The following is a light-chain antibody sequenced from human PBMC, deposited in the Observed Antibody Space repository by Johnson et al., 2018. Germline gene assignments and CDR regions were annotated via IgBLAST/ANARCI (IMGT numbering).Light chain of an antibody. Sequence: QSVLTQPPSVSAAPGQKVTISCSGSSSNIGNNYVSWYQQLPGTAPKLLIYENNKRPSGIPDRFSGSKSGTSATLGITGLQTGDEADYYCGKWDSSWSAGNVFGTGTKVTV. CDR1: SSNIGNNY. CDR3: GKWDSSWSAGNV. V-gene: IGLV1-51*02. CDR2: ENN. J-gene: IGLJ1*01.